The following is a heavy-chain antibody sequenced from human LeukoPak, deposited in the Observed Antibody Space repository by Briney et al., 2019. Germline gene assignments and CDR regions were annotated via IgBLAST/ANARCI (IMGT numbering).Heavy chain of an antibody. CDR3: TKSVGYLYDSSGYYWLGTFDY. V-gene: IGHV3-23*01. D-gene: IGHD3-22*01. Sequence: GECLKISCAASGFTFSSFAMNWVRQAPGKGLEWVSGIRGTLTNTYYADSVKGRFTISRDTFKNTLVLQMNGLRAEDTAVYYCTKSVGYLYDSSGYYWLGTFDYWGQGTLVAVSS. J-gene: IGHJ4*02. CDR2: IRGTLTNT. CDR1: GFTFSSFA.